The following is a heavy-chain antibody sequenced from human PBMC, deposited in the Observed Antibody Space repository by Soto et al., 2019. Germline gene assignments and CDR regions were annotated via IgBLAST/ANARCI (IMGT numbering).Heavy chain of an antibody. Sequence: QVQLVQSGAELKKPGSSVKVSCKASGGSFSSFGISWVRQAPGQGLEWMGGIIPVFGRPNYAQRFRGRLTITADESTNTVYLDLIDLRSEDTAVYYCAREGSGYNLWGQGTQVTVSS. CDR3: AREGSGYNL. D-gene: IGHD5-12*01. V-gene: IGHV1-69*01. J-gene: IGHJ1*01. CDR1: GGSFSSFG. CDR2: IIPVFGRP.